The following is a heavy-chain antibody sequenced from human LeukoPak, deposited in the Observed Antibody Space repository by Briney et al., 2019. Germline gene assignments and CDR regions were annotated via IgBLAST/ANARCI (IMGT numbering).Heavy chain of an antibody. CDR2: IYSNGDT. Sequence: SDTLSLTCTVSGDSIRSGAYYWGWIRQHLEKGLEWIGYIYSNGDTYYNPSLKSRITLSIDTSKNQFSLKLTSVTAADSSVYYCARDRGDGMDVWGRGTTVTVSS. CDR3: ARDRGDGMDV. J-gene: IGHJ6*02. CDR1: GDSIRSGAYY. V-gene: IGHV4-31*03.